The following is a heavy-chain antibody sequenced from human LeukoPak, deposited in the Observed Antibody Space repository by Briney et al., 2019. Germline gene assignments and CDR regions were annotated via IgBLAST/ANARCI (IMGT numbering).Heavy chain of an antibody. J-gene: IGHJ3*02. CDR3: ARVRGVRGVRDAFDI. CDR1: GGSISSGSYY. V-gene: IGHV4-61*02. CDR2: IYTSGST. Sequence: SETLSLTCTVSGGSISSGSYYWSWIRQPAGKGLEWIGRIYTSGSTNYNPSLKSRVTISVDTSKNQFSLKLSSVTAADTAVYYCARVRGVRGVRDAFDIWGQGTMVTVSS. D-gene: IGHD3-10*01.